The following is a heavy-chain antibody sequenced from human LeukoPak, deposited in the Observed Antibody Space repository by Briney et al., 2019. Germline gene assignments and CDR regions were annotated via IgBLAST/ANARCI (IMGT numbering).Heavy chain of an antibody. CDR1: GFTFSSYA. J-gene: IGHJ4*02. Sequence: PGRSLRLSCAASGFTFSSYAMSWVRQAPGKGLEWVSAISGSGGSTYYADSVKGRFTISRDNSKNTLYLQMNSLRAEDTAVYYCAKDQTYYDFWSGDDFDYWGQGTLVTVSS. D-gene: IGHD3-3*01. CDR2: ISGSGGST. CDR3: AKDQTYYDFWSGDDFDY. V-gene: IGHV3-23*01.